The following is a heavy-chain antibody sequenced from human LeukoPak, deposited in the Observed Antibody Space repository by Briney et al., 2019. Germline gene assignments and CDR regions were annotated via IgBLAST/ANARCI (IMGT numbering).Heavy chain of an antibody. Sequence: SETLSLTCAVSRGAVSSGCYYWSWSRPPPGGGLEWIRYLYYTGTHKYNTSLKSRVATSLDTSKTQFPLKRSSVTATDTAVYYGASPGGGYGNGAYGFWGQGTLVTVSS. J-gene: IGHJ4*02. CDR3: ASPGGGYGNGAYGF. CDR2: LYYTGTH. CDR1: RGAVSSGCYY. D-gene: IGHD6-25*01. V-gene: IGHV4-61*01.